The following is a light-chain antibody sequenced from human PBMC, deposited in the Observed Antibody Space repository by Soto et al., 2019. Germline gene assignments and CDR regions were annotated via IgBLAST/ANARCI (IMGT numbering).Light chain of an antibody. CDR3: QQYNNWGT. V-gene: IGKV3-15*01. CDR2: DAS. CDR1: QTINSN. J-gene: IGKJ1*01. Sequence: EIVMTQSPATLSVSPGERATLSCRASQTINSNLAWYQQKPGQAPRLLIYDASTRATGIPARFSGSGSGTEFTLTISSLQSEDFAVYCCQQYNNWGTFGQGTKVEIK.